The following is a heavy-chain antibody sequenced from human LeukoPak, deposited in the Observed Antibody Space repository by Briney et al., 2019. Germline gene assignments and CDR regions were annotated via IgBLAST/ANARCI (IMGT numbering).Heavy chain of an antibody. CDR1: GFTFDDYA. V-gene: IGHV3-43*02. CDR3: AKDPTYYYDSSGFCEH. J-gene: IGHJ1*01. D-gene: IGHD3-22*01. Sequence: GGSLRLSXAASGFTFDDYAMHWVRQAPGKGLEWGSLISGDGDNTYYADSVKGRFTISRDNSKNSLYLQMNSLRTEDTALYYCAKDPTYYYDSSGFCEHWGQGTLVTVSS. CDR2: ISGDGDNT.